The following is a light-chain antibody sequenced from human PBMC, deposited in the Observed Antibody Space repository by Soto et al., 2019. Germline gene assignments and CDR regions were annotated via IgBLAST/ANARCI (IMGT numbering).Light chain of an antibody. CDR2: DAS. J-gene: IGKJ3*01. CDR3: QQRSNWLPFT. V-gene: IGKV3-11*01. CDR1: QSVSSY. Sequence: EIVLTQSPATLSLSPGERATLSCRASQSVSSYLAWYQQKPGQAPRLLIYDASNRATGIPARFSGSGSGTDFTLNISSLEPEDFAVYYCQQRSNWLPFTFGPGTKVDIK.